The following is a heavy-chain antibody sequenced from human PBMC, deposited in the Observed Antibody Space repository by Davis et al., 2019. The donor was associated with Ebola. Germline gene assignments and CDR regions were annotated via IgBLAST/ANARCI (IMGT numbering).Heavy chain of an antibody. V-gene: IGHV1-2*06. CDR1: GYTFTGYY. D-gene: IGHD6-19*01. J-gene: IGHJ5*02. CDR3: ARASIAVAGGPDP. CDR2: INPNSGGT. Sequence: ASVKVSCKASGYTFTGYYMHWVRQAPGQGLEWMGRINPNSGGTNYAQKFQGRVTMTRETSISTAYMELSRLRSDDTAVYYCARASIAVAGGPDPWGQGTLVTVSS.